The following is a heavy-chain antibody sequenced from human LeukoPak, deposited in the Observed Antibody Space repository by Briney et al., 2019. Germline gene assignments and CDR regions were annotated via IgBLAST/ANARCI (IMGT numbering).Heavy chain of an antibody. J-gene: IGHJ6*02. CDR2: IYTSGST. V-gene: IGHV4-4*07. D-gene: IGHD5-18*01. CDR1: GGSISSYY. Sequence: SETLSLTCTVSGGSISSYYWSWIRQPAGKGLEWIGRIYTSGSTNYNPSLESRVTMSVDTSKNQFSLKLSSVTAADTAVYYCARGRGYGLYYYYYGMDVWGQGTTVTVSS. CDR3: ARGRGYGLYYYYYGMDV.